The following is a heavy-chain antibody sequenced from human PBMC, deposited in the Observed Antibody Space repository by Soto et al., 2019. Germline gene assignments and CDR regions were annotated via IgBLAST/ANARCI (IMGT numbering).Heavy chain of an antibody. CDR1: GVSVNSGSFY. Sequence: QVQLQESGPGLVKPSETLSLTCTVSGVSVNSGSFYWAWIRQPPGKVLEWIGFGSYSGTTNYKPSRKSRVTISVDTSRSQISLKVTSLTAADTAVYYCARGATVTQYDYWGQGTLVTVSS. CDR3: ARGATVTQYDY. D-gene: IGHD4-17*01. J-gene: IGHJ4*02. CDR2: GSYSGTT. V-gene: IGHV4-61*01.